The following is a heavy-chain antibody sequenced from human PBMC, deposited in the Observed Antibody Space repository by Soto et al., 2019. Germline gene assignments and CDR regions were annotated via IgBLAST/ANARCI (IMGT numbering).Heavy chain of an antibody. V-gene: IGHV1-18*01. J-gene: IGHJ6*02. CDR1: GYTFTSYG. CDR3: ARAWGTIVTTSPSYYYYGMDV. CDR2: ISAYNGNT. Sequence: ASVKVSCKASGYTFTSYGISWVRQAPGQGLEWMGWISAYNGNTNYAQKLQGRVTMTTDTSTSTAYMELRSLRSDDTAVYYCARAWGTIVTTSPSYYYYGMDVWGQGTTVTVSS. D-gene: IGHD4-4*01.